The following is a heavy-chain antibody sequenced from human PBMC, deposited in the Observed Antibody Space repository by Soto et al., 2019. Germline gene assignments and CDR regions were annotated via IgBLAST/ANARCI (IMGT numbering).Heavy chain of an antibody. CDR2: ISGSGGST. Sequence: GGSLRLSCAAPGLTFSYYAMSWVRQAPGKGLDWVSAISGSGGSTYYADSVEGRFTISRDISKNTLYLQMNSLRAEDTAVYYCVKGSRASRPYYFDYWGQGTLVTVSS. J-gene: IGHJ4*02. V-gene: IGHV3-23*01. D-gene: IGHD2-15*01. CDR3: VKGSRASRPYYFDY. CDR1: GLTFSYYA.